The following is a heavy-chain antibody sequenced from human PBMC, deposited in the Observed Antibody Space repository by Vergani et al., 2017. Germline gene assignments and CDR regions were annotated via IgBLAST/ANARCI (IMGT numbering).Heavy chain of an antibody. CDR3: AREGVTMVRGVDYYYYYMDV. V-gene: IGHV3-11*04. CDR2: ISSSGSTI. J-gene: IGHJ6*03. Sequence: QVQLVESGGGLVKPGGSLRLSCAASGFTFSDYYMSWIRQAPGKGLEWVSYISSSGSTIYYADSVKGRFTISRDNAKNSLYLQMNSLRAEDTAVYYCAREGVTMVRGVDYYYYYMDVWGKGTTVTVSS. D-gene: IGHD3-10*01. CDR1: GFTFSDYY.